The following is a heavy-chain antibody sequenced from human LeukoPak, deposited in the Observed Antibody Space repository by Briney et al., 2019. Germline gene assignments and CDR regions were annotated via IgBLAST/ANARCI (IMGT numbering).Heavy chain of an antibody. CDR3: AGYYYDSSRGFDL. J-gene: IGHJ5*02. D-gene: IGHD3-22*01. V-gene: IGHV3-20*04. Sequence: PGGSLRLSCAASGFKFDDYGMSWVRQAPGKGLEWVCDINWNGAWTGYADSVKGLFISRDNAKNSLYLQMNSLRAEDTALYYCAGYYYDSSRGFDLWGQGTLVTVSA. CDR1: GFKFDDYG. CDR2: INWNGAWT.